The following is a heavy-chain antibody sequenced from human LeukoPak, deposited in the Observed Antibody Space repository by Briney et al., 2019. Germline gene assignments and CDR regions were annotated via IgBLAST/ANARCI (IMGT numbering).Heavy chain of an antibody. Sequence: SETLSLTCTVSGGSISRSYWSWIRQPPGKGLEWIGYIYYTGNTNYNPSLKSRVTISVDTSKKRFSLKLHSVPAADTAVYYCATSCCIRGGGPPPLQQPDWVKRWGKGTLVSVSS. CDR2: IYYTGNT. CDR3: ATSCCIRGGGPPPLQQPDWVKR. V-gene: IGHV4-59*12. J-gene: IGHJ4*02. D-gene: IGHD3-10*01. CDR1: GGSISRSY.